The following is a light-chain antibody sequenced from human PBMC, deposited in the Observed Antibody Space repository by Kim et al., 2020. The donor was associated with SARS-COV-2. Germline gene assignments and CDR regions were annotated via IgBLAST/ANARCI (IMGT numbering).Light chain of an antibody. CDR2: DTC. CDR1: QGSSNND. CDR3: QQYGISPHS. V-gene: IGKV3-20*01. Sequence: LSRGERATLSRRARQGSSNNDFAWYKQKPRHAPRLPIYDTCNRVTGIPDRFSGSVSETHFTLTINRLEPEDFAVFQCQQYGISPHSFGQGTSLEI. J-gene: IGKJ2*01.